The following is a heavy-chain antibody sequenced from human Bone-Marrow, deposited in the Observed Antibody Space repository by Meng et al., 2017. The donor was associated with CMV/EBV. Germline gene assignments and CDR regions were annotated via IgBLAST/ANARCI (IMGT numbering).Heavy chain of an antibody. CDR2: INHSGST. CDR3: ARGGGRSRSGSYSVDY. CDR1: GGSFSGYY. D-gene: IGHD1-26*01. V-gene: IGHV4-34*01. Sequence: SETLSLTCAVYGGSFSGYYWSWIRQPPGKGLEWIGEINHSGSTNYNPSLKSRVTISVDTSKNQFSLKLSSVTAADTAVYYCARGGGRSRSGSYSVDYWGQGPLVTVSS. J-gene: IGHJ4*02.